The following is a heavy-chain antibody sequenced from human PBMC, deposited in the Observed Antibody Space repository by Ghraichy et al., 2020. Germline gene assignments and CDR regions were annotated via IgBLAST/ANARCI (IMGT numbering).Heavy chain of an antibody. V-gene: IGHV3-48*02. D-gene: IGHD4-23*01. CDR2: ITSSSRSV. Sequence: GGSLRLSCVGSGFTFSSYSMNWVRQSPGKGLEWVSYITSSSRSVFYADSVKGRFTISRDNAQNSLYLQMNSLRDEDTAVYYCARGSRVVRFYYYDGMDVWGQGTPVTVSS. J-gene: IGHJ6*02. CDR3: ARGSRVVRFYYYDGMDV. CDR1: GFTFSSYS.